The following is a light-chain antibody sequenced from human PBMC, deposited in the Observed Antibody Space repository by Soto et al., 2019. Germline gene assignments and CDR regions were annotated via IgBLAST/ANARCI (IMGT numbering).Light chain of an antibody. V-gene: IGKV3-11*01. CDR1: QSVSSN. CDR3: QQRSNWPPIT. J-gene: IGKJ5*01. CDR2: DAS. Sequence: TVVALSPGTLSLYPEERTTLSCRASQSVSSNFLDWYQQKPGQAPRLLIYDASNRATGIPARFSGSGSGTDFTLTISSLEPEDFAVYYCQQRSNWPPITFGQGTRLEIK.